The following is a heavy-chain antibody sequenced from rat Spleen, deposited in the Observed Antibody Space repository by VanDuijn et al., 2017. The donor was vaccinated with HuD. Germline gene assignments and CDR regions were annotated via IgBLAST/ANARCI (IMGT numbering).Heavy chain of an antibody. Sequence: EVQLVESGGGLVQPGRSLKLSCVASGFTFNNYWMTWIRQAPGKGLEWVATIIYDGSRTYYRDSVKGRFTISRDNAKTTLDLQMDSLRSEDTATYYCATHPDGGYPFAYWGQGTLVTVSS. D-gene: IGHD1-11*01. CDR2: IIYDGSRT. V-gene: IGHV5-31*01. J-gene: IGHJ3*01. CDR1: GFTFNNYW. CDR3: ATHPDGGYPFAY.